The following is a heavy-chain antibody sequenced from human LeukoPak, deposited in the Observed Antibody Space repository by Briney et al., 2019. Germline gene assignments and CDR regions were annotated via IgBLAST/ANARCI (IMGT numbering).Heavy chain of an antibody. J-gene: IGHJ4*02. CDR2: ISSDGSNK. CDR3: ASAAETAMVNHLDY. CDR1: GFIFSSYG. Sequence: PGRSLRLSCAASGFIFSSYGMHWVRQAPGKGLEWVAVISSDGSNKYYADSVKGRFTISRDNAKNSLYLQMNSLRAEDTAVYYCASAAETAMVNHLDYWGQGTLVTVSS. D-gene: IGHD5-18*01. V-gene: IGHV3-30*03.